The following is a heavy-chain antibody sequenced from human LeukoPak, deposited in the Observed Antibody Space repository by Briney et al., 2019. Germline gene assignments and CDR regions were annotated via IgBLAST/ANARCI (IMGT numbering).Heavy chain of an antibody. D-gene: IGHD3-22*01. Sequence: ASVKVSCKASGGTFSSYAISWVRQAPGQGLEWMGGIIPIFGTANYAQKSQGRVTITADESTSTAYMELSSLRSEDTAVYYCARGRHNYYDSSGYPTQNWFDPWGQGTLVTVSS. CDR2: IIPIFGTA. CDR1: GGTFSSYA. CDR3: ARGRHNYYDSSGYPTQNWFDP. J-gene: IGHJ5*02. V-gene: IGHV1-69*13.